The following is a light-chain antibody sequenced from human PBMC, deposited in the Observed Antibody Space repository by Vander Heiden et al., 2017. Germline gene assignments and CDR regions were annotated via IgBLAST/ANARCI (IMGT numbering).Light chain of an antibody. J-gene: IGLJ2*01. CDR1: SATIRSNA. CDR3: AAWDDSLTGLV. Sequence: QSALTQPPSTSGTHGQGDTISCSGSSATIRSNAVNWYQQLPGPAPRLLIYNNGQRPSGVPDRFSGSKSGTSASLSVSGLRSEDEADYYCAAWDDSLTGLVFGGGTKLTVL. CDR2: NNG. V-gene: IGLV1-44*01.